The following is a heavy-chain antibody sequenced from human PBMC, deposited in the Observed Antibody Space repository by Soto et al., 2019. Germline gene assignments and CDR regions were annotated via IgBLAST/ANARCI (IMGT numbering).Heavy chain of an antibody. CDR1: GYTFTSYG. D-gene: IGHD5-12*01. Sequence: ASVKVSCKASGYTFTSYGISWVRQAPGQGLEWMGWISAYNGNTNYAQKLQGRVTMTTDTSTSTAYMELRSLRSDDTAVYYCAVDSGYEYYYYGMDVWGQGTTVTVSS. CDR2: ISAYNGNT. J-gene: IGHJ6*02. CDR3: AVDSGYEYYYYGMDV. V-gene: IGHV1-18*04.